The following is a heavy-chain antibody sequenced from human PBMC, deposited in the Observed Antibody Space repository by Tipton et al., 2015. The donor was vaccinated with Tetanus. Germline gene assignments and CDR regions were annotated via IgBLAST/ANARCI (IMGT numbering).Heavy chain of an antibody. D-gene: IGHD3-10*01. CDR2: MSPNSGNT. CDR3: ARAGLGSGSNLRSCYFDY. J-gene: IGHJ4*02. V-gene: IGHV1-8*01. CDR1: GYTFTNYD. Sequence: QVQLVQSGAEVKKPGASVKVSCKASGYTFTNYDINWVRQAPGQGLEWMGWMSPNSGNTGYAQKFQDRVTLTSDTSISTAYMELSGLRSEDTAVYYCARAGLGSGSNLRSCYFDYWGQRTLVTVSS.